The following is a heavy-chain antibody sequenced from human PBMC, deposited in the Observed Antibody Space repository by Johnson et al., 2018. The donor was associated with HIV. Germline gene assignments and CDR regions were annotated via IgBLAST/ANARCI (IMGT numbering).Heavy chain of an antibody. CDR3: ARVVPYAFDL. J-gene: IGHJ3*01. Sequence: VQLVESGGGVVQPGRSLRLSCAASGFTFSDYAMHWVRQAPGKGLEWVASISSDGNNKYFADSVQGRFTISRDKSKNTLYLQMNSLRAEDTAVYFCARVVPYAFDLWGQGTMVTVSS. V-gene: IGHV3-30*14. D-gene: IGHD6-6*01. CDR1: GFTFSDYA. CDR2: ISSDGNNK.